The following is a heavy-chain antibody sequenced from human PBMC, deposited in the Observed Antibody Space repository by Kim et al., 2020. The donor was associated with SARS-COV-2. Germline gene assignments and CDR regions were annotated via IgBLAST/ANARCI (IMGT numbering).Heavy chain of an antibody. CDR3: ARGTRHSSCCYGARNWFDP. J-gene: IGHJ5*02. CDR1: GGSFSGYY. Sequence: SETLSLTCAVYGGSFSGYYWSWIRQPPGKGLEWIGEINHSGSTNYNPSLKSRVTISVDTSKNQFSLKLSSVTAADTAVYYCARGTRHSSCCYGARNWFDP. V-gene: IGHV4-34*01. D-gene: IGHD6-13*01. CDR2: INHSGST.